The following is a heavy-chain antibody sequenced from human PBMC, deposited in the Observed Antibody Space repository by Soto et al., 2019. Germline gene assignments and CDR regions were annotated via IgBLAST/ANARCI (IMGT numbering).Heavy chain of an antibody. CDR3: ARDLHVGSGWKLIDDY. CDR1: GLIFSSDD. Sequence: GTLLLPCSAGGLIFSSDDISWVQEAQSKGLEWVAVIWYAGSNNNYAESVKGRFNISRDNSKNTLYLKMNSMRAEDTAVHHCARDLHVGSGWKLIDDYWSQGPMVTVS. D-gene: IGHD6-19*01. V-gene: IGHV3-33*01. J-gene: IGHJ4*02. CDR2: IWYAGSNN.